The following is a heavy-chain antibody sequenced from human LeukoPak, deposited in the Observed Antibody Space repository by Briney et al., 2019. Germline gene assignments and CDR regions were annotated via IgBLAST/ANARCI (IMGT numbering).Heavy chain of an antibody. CDR2: ISGGSENT. J-gene: IGHJ3*02. CDR3: ANEQLVKGVFEI. Sequence: GGSLRLSCAASGFTFTNFAMSWVRQAPGKGLDWVSTISGGSENTYYADSVKGRFTISRDNSNNTLDLHMSSLTADDTAIYYCANEQLVKGVFEIWGQGTRVTVSS. D-gene: IGHD2-8*01. CDR1: GFTFTNFA. V-gene: IGHV3-23*01.